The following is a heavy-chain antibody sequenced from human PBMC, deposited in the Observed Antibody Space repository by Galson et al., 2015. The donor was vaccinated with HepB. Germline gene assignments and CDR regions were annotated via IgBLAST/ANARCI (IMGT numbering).Heavy chain of an antibody. CDR1: GFTFSSYA. V-gene: IGHV3-30-3*01. J-gene: IGHJ6*03. CDR2: ISYDGSNK. D-gene: IGHD2-2*01. CDR3: ARTEYCSSTSCYWYMDV. Sequence: SLRLSCAASGFTFSSYAMHWVRQAQGKGLEWVAVISYDGSNKYYADSVKGRFTISRDNSKNTLYLQMNSLRAEDTAVYYCARTEYCSSTSCYWYMDVWGKGTTVTVSS.